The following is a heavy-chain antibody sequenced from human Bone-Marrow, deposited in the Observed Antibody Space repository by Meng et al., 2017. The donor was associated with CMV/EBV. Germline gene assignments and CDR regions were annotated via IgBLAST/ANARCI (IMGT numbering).Heavy chain of an antibody. CDR1: GFTFSSYS. V-gene: IGHV3-48*04. CDR3: ASSGYDFWSGHYGMDV. Sequence: GESLKISCAASGFTFSSYSMNWVRQAPGKGLEWVSYISSSSSTIYYADSVKGRFTISRDNAKNSLYLQMNSLRAEDTAVYYCASSGYDFWSGHYGMDVWGQGTTVTVSS. D-gene: IGHD3-3*01. CDR2: ISSSSSTI. J-gene: IGHJ6*02.